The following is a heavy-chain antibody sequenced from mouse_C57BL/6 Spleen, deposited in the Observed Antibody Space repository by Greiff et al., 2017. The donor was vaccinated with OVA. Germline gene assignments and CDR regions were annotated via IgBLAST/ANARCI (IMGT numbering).Heavy chain of an antibody. CDR2: ISSGSSTI. CDR1: GFTFSDYG. CDR3: ARSGYYTYYAMDY. Sequence: DVHLVESGGGLVKPGGSLKLSCAASGFTFSDYGMHWVRQAPEKGLEWVAYISSGSSTIYYADTVKGRFTISRDNAKNTLFLQMTSLRSEDTAMYYCARSGYYTYYAMDYWGQGTSVTVSS. D-gene: IGHD2-3*01. J-gene: IGHJ4*01. V-gene: IGHV5-17*01.